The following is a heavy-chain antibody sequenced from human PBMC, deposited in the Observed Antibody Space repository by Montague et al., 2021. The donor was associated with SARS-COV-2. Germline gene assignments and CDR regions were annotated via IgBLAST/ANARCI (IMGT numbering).Heavy chain of an antibody. CDR3: ARLRGYDYGLLYYYYMDV. CDR1: GFTFSSYE. J-gene: IGHJ6*03. V-gene: IGHV3-48*03. D-gene: IGHD5-12*01. Sequence: SLRLSWSASGFTFSSYEMNWVRQAPGKGLEWVSYISSSGVTIFYADSVKGRFTISGDYAKNSLYLQMNSLRAEDTAVYYCARLRGYDYGLLYYYYMDVWGKGTTVTFSS. CDR2: ISSSGVTI.